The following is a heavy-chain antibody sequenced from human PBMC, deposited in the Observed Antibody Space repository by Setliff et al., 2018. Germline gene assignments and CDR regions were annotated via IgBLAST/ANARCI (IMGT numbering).Heavy chain of an antibody. J-gene: IGHJ4*02. Sequence: ASVKVSCKASGYTFTNYGVTWVRQAPGQGLEWMGWISPYSGNTYYAPKLQGRVTLTTDTSTTTAYLDLRSPRSDDTAVYYCSRLVRYCTTTTCQRASGDDYWGQGTLVTVS. CDR1: GYTFTNYG. D-gene: IGHD2-8*01. CDR3: SRLVRYCTTTTCQRASGDDY. CDR2: ISPYSGNT. V-gene: IGHV1-18*01.